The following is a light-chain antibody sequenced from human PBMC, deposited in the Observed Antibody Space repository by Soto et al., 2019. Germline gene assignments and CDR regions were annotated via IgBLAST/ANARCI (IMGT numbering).Light chain of an antibody. V-gene: IGKV1-5*01. J-gene: IGKJ1*01. CDR2: DAS. CDR1: QSVSRS. Sequence: DIQMTQSPSTLSASVGDRVTITCRASQSVSRSLAWYLQKPGKAPKLLIYDASSLEGGVPSRFSGSGSGTEFTLTISSLQPDDFATYYCQHYNSYSEAFGQGTKVDIK. CDR3: QHYNSYSEA.